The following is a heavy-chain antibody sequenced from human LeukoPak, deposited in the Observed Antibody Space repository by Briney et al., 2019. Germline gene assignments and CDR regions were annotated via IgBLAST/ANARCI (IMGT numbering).Heavy chain of an antibody. V-gene: IGHV4-61*02. D-gene: IGHD3-22*01. Sequence: SETLSLTCTVSGGSISSGSYYWSWIRQPAGKGLEWIGRIYTSGSTNYNPSLKSRVTISVDTSKNQFSLKLSSVTAADTAVYYCAREYYYDSSGYYLYYYYYMDVWGKGTTVTVSS. CDR2: IYTSGST. CDR1: GGSISSGSYY. J-gene: IGHJ6*03. CDR3: AREYYYDSSGYYLYYYYYMDV.